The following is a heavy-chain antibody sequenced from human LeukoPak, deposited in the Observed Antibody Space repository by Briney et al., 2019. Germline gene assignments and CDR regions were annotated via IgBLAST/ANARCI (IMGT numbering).Heavy chain of an antibody. V-gene: IGHV3-30*02. CDR3: AKDGRYSGYDLDFDY. CDR1: GFTFSSYG. CDR2: IRYDGSNK. J-gene: IGHJ4*02. Sequence: GGSLRLSCAASGFTFSSYGMHWVRQAPGKGLECVAFIRYDGSNKYYADSVKGRFTIPRDNSKNTLYLQMNSLRAEDTAVYYCAKDGRYSGYDLDFDYWGQGTLVTVSS. D-gene: IGHD5-12*01.